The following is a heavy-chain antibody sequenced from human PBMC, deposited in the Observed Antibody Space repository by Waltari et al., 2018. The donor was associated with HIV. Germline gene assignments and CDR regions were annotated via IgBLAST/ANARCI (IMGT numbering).Heavy chain of an antibody. CDR1: GYTFTSYA. V-gene: IGHV1-3*01. J-gene: IGHJ6*02. CDR2: INAGNGNT. CDR3: ARGRGYSGYVNYYYGMDV. Sequence: QVQLVQSGAEVKKPGASVKVSCKASGYTFTSYAMHWVRQATGQRLEWMGWINAGNGNTKYSQKFQGRVTITRDTSASTAYMELSSLISEDTAVYYCARGRGYSGYVNYYYGMDVWGQGTTVTVSS. D-gene: IGHD5-12*01.